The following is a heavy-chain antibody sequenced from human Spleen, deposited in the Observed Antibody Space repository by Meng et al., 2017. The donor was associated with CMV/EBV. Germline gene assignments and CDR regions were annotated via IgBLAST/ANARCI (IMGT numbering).Heavy chain of an antibody. J-gene: IGHJ4*01. CDR1: GFTFTTYG. CDR2: IQFDGSNT. D-gene: IGHD2-21*02. V-gene: IGHV3-30*02. CDR3: ARGDVVVTAPLYY. Sequence: GESLKISCAVSGFTFTTYGMHWVRQAPGKGLEWVTFIQFDGSNTFYADSVKGRFTISRDNAKNTLYLQMNSLRAEDTAVYYCARGDVVVTAPLYYWGQGTVVTVSS.